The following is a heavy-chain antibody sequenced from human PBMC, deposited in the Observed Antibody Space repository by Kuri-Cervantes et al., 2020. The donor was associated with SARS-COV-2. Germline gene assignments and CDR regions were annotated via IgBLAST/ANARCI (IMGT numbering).Heavy chain of an antibody. D-gene: IGHD6-13*01. V-gene: IGHV4-4*07. J-gene: IGHJ4*02. CDR1: GGSISSYY. CDR3: ARVGEYSSSLDY. CDR2: IYTSGST. Sequence: GSLRLSCTVSGGSISSYYWSWIRQPAGKGLEWIGRIYTSGSTNYNPSLKSRVTMSVDTSKNQFSLKPSSVTAADTAVYYCARVGEYSSSLDYWGQGTLVTVSS.